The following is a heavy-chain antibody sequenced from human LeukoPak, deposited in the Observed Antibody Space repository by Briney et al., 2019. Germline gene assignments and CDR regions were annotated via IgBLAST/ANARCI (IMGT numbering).Heavy chain of an antibody. CDR1: GYSFTSYW. D-gene: IGHD5-24*01. CDR2: IDPSDSYT. J-gene: IGHJ6*04. V-gene: IGHV5-10-1*01. Sequence: GESLKISCKGSGYSFTSYWISWVRQMPGKGLEWMGRIDPSDSYTNYGPSFQGHVTISADKSISTAYLQWSSLKASDTAMYYCARGEMGFRGPYYYYYGMDVWGKGTTVTVSS. CDR3: ARGEMGFRGPYYYYYGMDV.